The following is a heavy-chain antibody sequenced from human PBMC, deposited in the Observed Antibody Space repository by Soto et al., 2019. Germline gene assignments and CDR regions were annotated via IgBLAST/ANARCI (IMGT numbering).Heavy chain of an antibody. D-gene: IGHD3-3*01. CDR3: AKEYDVLRFLEWLPYFDY. CDR2: INSDGSST. V-gene: IGHV3-74*01. J-gene: IGHJ4*02. Sequence: GGSLRLSCAASGFTFSNYWMHWVRQAPGKGLVWVSRINSDGSSTSYADSVKGRFTISRDNAKNTLYLQMNSLRAEDTAVYYCAKEYDVLRFLEWLPYFDYWGQGTLVTVSS. CDR1: GFTFSNYW.